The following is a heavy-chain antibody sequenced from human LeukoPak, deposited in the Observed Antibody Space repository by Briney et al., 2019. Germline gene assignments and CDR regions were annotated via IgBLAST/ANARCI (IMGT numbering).Heavy chain of an antibody. D-gene: IGHD6-13*01. V-gene: IGHV4-59*01. Sequence: PSETLSLTCTVSGGSISSYFWTWIRQPPGKGLEWIGYIYYSGSTNYNPSLKSRVTISVDTSKNQFSLKLSSVTAADTAVYYCARYSSSWYGYYYYYGMDVWGQGTTVTVSS. CDR1: GGSISSYF. J-gene: IGHJ6*02. CDR2: IYYSGST. CDR3: ARYSSSWYGYYYYYGMDV.